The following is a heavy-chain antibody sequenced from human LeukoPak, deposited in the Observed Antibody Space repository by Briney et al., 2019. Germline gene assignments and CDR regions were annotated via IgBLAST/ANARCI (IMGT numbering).Heavy chain of an antibody. CDR3: ARATTIAPETLDY. V-gene: IGHV3-7*01. D-gene: IGHD4-11*01. J-gene: IGHJ4*02. Sequence: GGSLRLSCAASGFTFSTYWMTWVRQAPGKGLEWEAHINQDGSAKNYVDSLKGRFTISRDNAKNSLFLQMNSLRADDTAVYYCARATTIAPETLDYWGQGTLVTVSS. CDR2: INQDGSAK. CDR1: GFTFSTYW.